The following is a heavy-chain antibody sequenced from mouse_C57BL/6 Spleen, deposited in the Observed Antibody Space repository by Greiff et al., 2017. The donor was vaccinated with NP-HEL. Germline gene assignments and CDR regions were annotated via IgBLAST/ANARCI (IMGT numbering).Heavy chain of an antibody. CDR2: IDPENGDT. D-gene: IGHD2-5*01. V-gene: IGHV14-4*01. J-gene: IGHJ3*01. Sequence: EVKVVESGAELVRSGASVKLSCTASGFNIKDDYMHWVKQRPEQGLEWIGWIDPENGDTEYASKFQGKATITADTSSNTAYLQLSSLTSEDTAVYYCTTSYSNYAWFAYWGQGTLVTVSA. CDR1: GFNIKDDY. CDR3: TTSYSNYAWFAY.